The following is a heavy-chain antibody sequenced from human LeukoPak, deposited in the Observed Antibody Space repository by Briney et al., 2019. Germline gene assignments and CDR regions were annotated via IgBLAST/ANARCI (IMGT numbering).Heavy chain of an antibody. J-gene: IGHJ3*02. CDR2: INPNSGGT. D-gene: IGHD3-22*01. CDR3: ARADDSSGYYPPDAFDI. CDR1: GYTFTGYY. V-gene: IGHV1-2*04. Sequence: ASVKVSCKASGYTFTGYYMHWVRQAPGQGLEWMGWINPNSGGTSYAQKFQGWVTMTRDTSISTAYMELSRLRSDDTAVYYCARADDSSGYYPPDAFDIWGQGTMVTVSS.